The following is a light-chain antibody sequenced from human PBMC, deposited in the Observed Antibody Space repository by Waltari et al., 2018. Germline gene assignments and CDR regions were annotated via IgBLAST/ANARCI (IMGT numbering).Light chain of an antibody. V-gene: IGLV1-40*01. J-gene: IGLJ7*01. CDR1: SSHIGAGYD. CDR2: HTN. CDR3: QSYDGSLGGAV. Sequence: QSVLPQPPSVSGAPGQRVTIPCTGSSSHIGAGYDVHWYQQLPGTAPKLLIYHTNNRPSGVPDRFSGSKSGTSASLAITGLQAEDEADYYCQSYDGSLGGAVFGGGTQLTVL.